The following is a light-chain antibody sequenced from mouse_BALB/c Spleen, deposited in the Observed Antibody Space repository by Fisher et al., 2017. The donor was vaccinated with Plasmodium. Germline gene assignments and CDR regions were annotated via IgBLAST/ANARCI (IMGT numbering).Light chain of an antibody. CDR1: QSLVYSNGNTY. V-gene: IGKV1-110*01. CDR3: WQGTHFPFT. CDR2: KIS. J-gene: IGKJ4*01. Sequence: DIVLTQTTLSLPVSLGDPASISCRSSQSLVYSNGNTYLHWYLQKPGQSPKLLIYKISNRFSGVPDRFSGSGSGTDFTLKISRVEAEDLGVYYCWQGTHFPFTFGSGTKLEIK.